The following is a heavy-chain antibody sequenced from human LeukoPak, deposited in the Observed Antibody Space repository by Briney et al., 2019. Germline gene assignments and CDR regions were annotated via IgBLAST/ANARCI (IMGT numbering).Heavy chain of an antibody. D-gene: IGHD3-10*01. CDR2: ISYDGSNK. J-gene: IGHJ4*02. V-gene: IGHV3-30*18. CDR1: GFTFSSYG. Sequence: GGSLRLSCAASGFTFSSYGMHWVRQAPGKGLEWVAVISYDGSNKYYADSVKGRFTISRDHSKSTLYLQMNSLRAEDTAVYYCAKDLGGFGELDYWGQGTLVTVSS. CDR3: AKDLGGFGELDY.